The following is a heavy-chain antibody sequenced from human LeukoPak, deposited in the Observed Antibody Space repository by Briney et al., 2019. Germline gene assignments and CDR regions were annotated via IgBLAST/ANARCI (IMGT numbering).Heavy chain of an antibody. CDR2: ISSSSSTI. J-gene: IGHJ4*02. CDR3: ARTPGIAVAGKVY. Sequence: GGSLRLSCAASGFTFSSYSMNWVRQAPGKGLEWVSYISSSSSTIYYADSVKGRFTISRDNAKNSLYLQMNSLRAEDTAVYYCARTPGIAVAGKVYWGQGTLVTVSS. V-gene: IGHV3-48*01. D-gene: IGHD6-19*01. CDR1: GFTFSSYS.